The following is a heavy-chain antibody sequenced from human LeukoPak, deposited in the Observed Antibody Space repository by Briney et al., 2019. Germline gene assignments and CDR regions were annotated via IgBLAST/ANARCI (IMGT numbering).Heavy chain of an antibody. V-gene: IGHV3-21*01. J-gene: IGHJ4*02. CDR3: ARDPPAQYSYGLGGY. CDR1: GFTFSSYS. D-gene: IGHD5-18*01. CDR2: ISRSSSYI. Sequence: GGSLRLSCAASGFTFSSYSMNWVRQAPGKGLEWVSYISRSSSYIYYADSVKGRFTISRHNAKNSLYLQMNSLRAEDTAVYYCARDPPAQYSYGLGGYWGQGTLVTVSS.